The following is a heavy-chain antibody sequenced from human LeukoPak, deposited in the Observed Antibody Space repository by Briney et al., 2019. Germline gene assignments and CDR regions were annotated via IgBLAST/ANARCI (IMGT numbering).Heavy chain of an antibody. CDR2: INPNTGDT. CDR3: ARGSPRLGVAGTTVDY. J-gene: IGHJ4*02. Sequence: ASVKVSCKASGYTFTGYHMHWVRQAPGQGPEWMGWINPNTGDTNYAQKFQGRVTMTRDTSISTAYMELSSLTSDDTAVYYCARGSPRLGVAGTTVDYWGQGTLVTVSS. CDR1: GYTFTGYH. V-gene: IGHV1-2*02. D-gene: IGHD6-19*01.